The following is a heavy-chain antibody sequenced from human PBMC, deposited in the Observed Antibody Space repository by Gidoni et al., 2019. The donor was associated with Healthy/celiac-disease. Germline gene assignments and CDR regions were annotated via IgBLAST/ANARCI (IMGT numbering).Heavy chain of an antibody. V-gene: IGHV3-7*01. J-gene: IGHJ3*02. Sequence: EVQLVASGGGLVQPGGSLRLSCAASGFTCSSYWMSWVRQAPGKGLEWVANIKQDGSAKYYVDSVKGRFTISRDNAKNSLYLQMNSLRAEDTAVYYCARDGKREYGDYGCVAFDIWGQGTMVTVSS. CDR2: IKQDGSAK. CDR1: GFTCSSYW. CDR3: ARDGKREYGDYGCVAFDI. D-gene: IGHD4-17*01.